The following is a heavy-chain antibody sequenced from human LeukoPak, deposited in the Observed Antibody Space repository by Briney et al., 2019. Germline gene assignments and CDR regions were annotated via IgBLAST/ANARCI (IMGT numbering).Heavy chain of an antibody. CDR2: ISSSSSTI. V-gene: IGHV3-48*02. D-gene: IGHD6-13*01. J-gene: IGHJ4*02. Sequence: PGGSLRLSCAASGFTFSNYGMNWVRQAPGKGLEWVSYISSSSSTIYYTDFVKGRFTISRDNAKNSLYLQMNSLRDEDTAVYYCARDRSSSWDYWGQGTLVTVSS. CDR1: GFTFSNYG. CDR3: ARDRSSSWDY.